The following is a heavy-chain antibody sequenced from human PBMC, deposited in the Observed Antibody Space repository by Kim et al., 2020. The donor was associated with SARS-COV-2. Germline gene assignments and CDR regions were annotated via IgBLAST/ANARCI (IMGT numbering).Heavy chain of an antibody. CDR1: GGSISSYY. CDR2: IYTSGST. CDR3: ARDPWEDIVVVPAAGFDP. Sequence: SETLSLTCTVSGGSISSYYWSWIRQPAGKGLEWIGRIYTSGSTNYNPSLKSRVTMSVDTSKNQFSLKLSSVTAADTAVYYCARDPWEDIVVVPAAGFDPWGQGTLVTVSS. D-gene: IGHD2-2*01. J-gene: IGHJ5*02. V-gene: IGHV4-4*07.